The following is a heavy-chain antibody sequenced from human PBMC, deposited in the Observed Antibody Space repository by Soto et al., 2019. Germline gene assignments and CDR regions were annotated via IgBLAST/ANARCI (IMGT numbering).Heavy chain of an antibody. CDR3: ARTAYYYDSSGYYFDC. CDR1: GFTFSSYG. V-gene: IGHV3-33*01. CDR2: IWYDGRNT. Sequence: QVQLVESGGGVVQHGRSLRLSCAASGFTFSSYGMHWVRQAPGKGLEWVAVIWYDGRNTYYADSVKGRFTISRDNSKNTLYLQMNSLRAEDTAVYYCARTAYYYDSSGYYFDCWGQGTLVTVSS. J-gene: IGHJ4*02. D-gene: IGHD3-22*01.